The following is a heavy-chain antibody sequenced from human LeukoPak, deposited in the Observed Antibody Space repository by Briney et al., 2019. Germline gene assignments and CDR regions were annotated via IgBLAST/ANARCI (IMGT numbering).Heavy chain of an antibody. D-gene: IGHD5-12*01. V-gene: IGHV3-30*04. Sequence: GGSLRLSCAASGFTFSNCVMHWVRQAPGKGLEWVAAMSNDGSEKYYADSVKGRFTISRDNSKNTLYLQMNSLRPEDTAVYYCARELRDSGYDFDYWGQGTLVTVPS. CDR1: GFTFSNCV. CDR3: ARELRDSGYDFDY. CDR2: MSNDGSEK. J-gene: IGHJ4*02.